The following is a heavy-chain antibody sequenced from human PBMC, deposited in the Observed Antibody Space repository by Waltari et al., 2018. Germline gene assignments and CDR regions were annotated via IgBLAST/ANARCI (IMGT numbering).Heavy chain of an antibody. CDR1: GYTFTGYY. D-gene: IGHD6-25*01. CDR2: INPNSGGT. CDR3: ARALPSIAAASLNWFDP. J-gene: IGHJ5*02. V-gene: IGHV1-2*06. Sequence: QVQLVQSGAEVKKPGASVKVSCKASGYTFTGYYMHWVRQAPGQGLEWMGRINPNSGGTNYAQKFQGRVTMTRDTSISTAYMELGRLRSDDTAVYYCARALPSIAAASLNWFDPWGQGTLVTVSS.